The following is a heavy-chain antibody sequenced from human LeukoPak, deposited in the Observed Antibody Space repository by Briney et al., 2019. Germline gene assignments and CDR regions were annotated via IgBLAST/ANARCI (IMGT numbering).Heavy chain of an antibody. Sequence: QPGGSLRLSCAASGLTFSAYWMSWVRQAPGRGLEWVAVIYSGESTNYADSVKGRFTISRDSSKNTLYLQMNSLRAEDTAVYYCARASGIDYTDMPDYWGQGTLVTVSS. V-gene: IGHV3-53*01. CDR3: ARASGIDYTDMPDY. D-gene: IGHD1-26*01. CDR2: IYSGEST. CDR1: GLTFSAYW. J-gene: IGHJ4*02.